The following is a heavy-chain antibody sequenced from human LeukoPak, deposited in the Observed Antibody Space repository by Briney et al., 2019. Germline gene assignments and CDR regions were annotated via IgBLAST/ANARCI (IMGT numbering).Heavy chain of an antibody. CDR1: GGSFSGFY. CDR2: INHSGGT. CDR3: ARGGRVVIPAARRNYFDY. Sequence: SETLSLTCAVYGGSFSGFYWSWIRQPPGKGLEWTGEINHSGGTNYNPSLKSRVTISVDTSKNQFSLELSSVTAADTAVYYCARGGRVVIPAARRNYFDYWGQGTLVTVSS. V-gene: IGHV4-34*01. J-gene: IGHJ4*02. D-gene: IGHD2-2*01.